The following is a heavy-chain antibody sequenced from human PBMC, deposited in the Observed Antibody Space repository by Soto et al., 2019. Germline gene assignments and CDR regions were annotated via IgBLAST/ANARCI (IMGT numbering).Heavy chain of an antibody. D-gene: IGHD3-3*01. Sequence: GGSLRLSCAASGFTFSSYAMSWVRQAPGKGLEWVSAISGSGGSTYYADSVKGRFTISRDNSKNTLYLQMNSLRAEDTAVYYCAKSGDYYDFWSGYYRWGNAFDIWGQGTMVTVSS. CDR1: GFTFSSYA. CDR3: AKSGDYYDFWSGYYRWGNAFDI. CDR2: ISGSGGST. J-gene: IGHJ3*02. V-gene: IGHV3-23*01.